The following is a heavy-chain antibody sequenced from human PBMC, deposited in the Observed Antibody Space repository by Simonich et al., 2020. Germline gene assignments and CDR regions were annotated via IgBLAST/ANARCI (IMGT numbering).Heavy chain of an antibody. D-gene: IGHD5-18*01. CDR2: ISSSSSYI. CDR1: GFTFSSYS. J-gene: IGHJ4*02. Sequence: EVQLVESGGGLVKPGGSLRLSCAASGFTFSSYSMNWVRQAPGKGLECVSSISSSSSYIYYADSGKGRFTISRDNAKNSLYLQMNSLRAEDTAVYYCARDVDTAMVFDYWGQGTLVTVSS. V-gene: IGHV3-21*01. CDR3: ARDVDTAMVFDY.